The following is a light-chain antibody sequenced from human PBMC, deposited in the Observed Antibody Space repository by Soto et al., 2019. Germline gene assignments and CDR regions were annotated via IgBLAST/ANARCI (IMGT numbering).Light chain of an antibody. CDR1: SSDVGAYNY. CDR3: CSYTRDNAYV. Sequence: QSALTQPASVSGSPGQSITFSCTGTSSDVGAYNYVSWYQQHPDKARKLMIYEVSNRPSGFSNLFSCSKSGNTASLTISGLQAEDDAAYSCCSYTRDNAYVFGTGTKVTVL. J-gene: IGLJ1*01. V-gene: IGLV2-14*01. CDR2: EVS.